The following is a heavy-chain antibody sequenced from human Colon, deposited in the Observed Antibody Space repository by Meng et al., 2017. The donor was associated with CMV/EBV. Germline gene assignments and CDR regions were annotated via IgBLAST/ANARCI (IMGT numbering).Heavy chain of an antibody. CDR2: IYYSGSN. CDR1: GGPIIPHY. J-gene: IGHJ5*01. CDR3: AKCGGPNWFAS. D-gene: IGHD4-23*01. Sequence: SDTLSLTCNVSGGPIIPHYWSWIRQPPGKGLEWIGYIYYSGSNKYNPSLKSRVTMSVDTSKNQFSLKLSSVTAAYTAVYYCAKCGGPNWFASWGQGTLVTVSS. V-gene: IGHV4-59*08.